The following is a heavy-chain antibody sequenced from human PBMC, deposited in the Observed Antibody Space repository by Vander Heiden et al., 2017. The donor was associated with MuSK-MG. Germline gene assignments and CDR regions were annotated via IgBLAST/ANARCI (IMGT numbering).Heavy chain of an antibody. CDR1: GYSISSNYY. D-gene: IGHD3-3*01. Sequence: QVQLQESGPGLVKPSETLSLTCDVSGYSISSNYYWGWIRQPPGKGLEWLGSLSQGKNTYYNPSLKSRVTISLDTPKNQVSLSLSSVTAADTAVDVGARLDNHLRFGAFDIWGQGTTGTVSS. CDR2: LSQGKNT. CDR3: ARLDNHLRFGAFDI. V-gene: IGHV4-38-2*01. J-gene: IGHJ3*02.